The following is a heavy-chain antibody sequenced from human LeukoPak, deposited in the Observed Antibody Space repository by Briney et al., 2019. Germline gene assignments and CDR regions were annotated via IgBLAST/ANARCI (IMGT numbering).Heavy chain of an antibody. CDR1: GFTFSSYS. CDR3: ARDSSSGRDAFDI. Sequence: GGSLRLSCAASGFTFSSYSMNWVRQAPGKGLEWVSYISSRSSTTYYADSVKGRITISRDNAKNSLYLQMNSLRAEDTAVYYCARDSSSGRDAFDIWGQGTMVTVSS. V-gene: IGHV3-48*01. CDR2: ISSRSSTT. J-gene: IGHJ3*02. D-gene: IGHD3-22*01.